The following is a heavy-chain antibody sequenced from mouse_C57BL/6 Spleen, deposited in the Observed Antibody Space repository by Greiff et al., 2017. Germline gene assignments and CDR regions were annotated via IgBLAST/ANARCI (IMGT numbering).Heavy chain of an antibody. CDR3: ARRDDDYDEGTWFAY. Sequence: EVQLQQSGGGLVKPGGSLKLSCAASGFTFSDYGMHWVRQAPEKGLEWVAYISSGSSTIYYADTVKGRFTISRDNAKNTLFLQMTSLRSEDTAMYYRARRDDDYDEGTWFAYWGQGTLVTVSA. J-gene: IGHJ3*01. CDR1: GFTFSDYG. V-gene: IGHV5-17*01. D-gene: IGHD2-4*01. CDR2: ISSGSSTI.